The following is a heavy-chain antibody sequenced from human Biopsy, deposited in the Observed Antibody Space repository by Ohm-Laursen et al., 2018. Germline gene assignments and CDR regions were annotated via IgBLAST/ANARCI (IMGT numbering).Heavy chain of an antibody. D-gene: IGHD1-26*01. V-gene: IGHV4-61*01. J-gene: IGHJ4*02. CDR3: ARVGAGAPSIDYFDY. CDR2: IYDRGSTA. CDR1: GDSVSSGSFY. Sequence: PGTLSLTCSVSGDSVSSGSFYWTWIRQPPGQGLEYIGYIYDRGSTANYNPSLESRVTMSVDMPKNQFSLELSSVTAADTAVYYCARVGAGAPSIDYFDYWGQGALVTVSS.